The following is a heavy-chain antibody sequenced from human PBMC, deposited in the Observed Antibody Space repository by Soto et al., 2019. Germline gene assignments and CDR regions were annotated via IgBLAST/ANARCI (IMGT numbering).Heavy chain of an antibody. V-gene: IGHV3-7*03. CDR2: IKPDGSEN. CDR1: GFNSSPYW. D-gene: IGHD2-15*01. J-gene: IGHJ6*02. Sequence: GGSLRLSCEASGFNSSPYWMTWVRQAPGKGLEWVASIKPDGSENFYLDSVKGRFTISRDNDNNSLFLQMNSLRGEDTAVYFCARERVRVVAATLMHYYGMDVWGQGTTVTAP. CDR3: ARERVRVVAATLMHYYGMDV.